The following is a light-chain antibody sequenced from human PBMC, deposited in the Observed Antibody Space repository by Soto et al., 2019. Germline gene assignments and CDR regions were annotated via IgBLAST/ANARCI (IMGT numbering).Light chain of an antibody. CDR3: SSYTTRSNYV. V-gene: IGLV2-14*01. Sequence: QSVLTQPASVSGSPGQSITISCTGTSSDVGSYNFVSWYQQLPGKAPKLMIYEFSNRPSGVSNRFSGSKSGNTASLTISGLQAEDEADYYCSSYTTRSNYVFGSGTKVTV. J-gene: IGLJ1*01. CDR2: EFS. CDR1: SSDVGSYNF.